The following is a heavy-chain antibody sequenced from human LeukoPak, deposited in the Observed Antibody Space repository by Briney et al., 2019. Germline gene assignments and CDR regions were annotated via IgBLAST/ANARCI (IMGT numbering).Heavy chain of an antibody. CDR1: GYTFTSYG. D-gene: IGHD4/OR15-4a*01. J-gene: IGHJ4*02. Sequence: GASVKVSCKASGYTFTSYGISWVRQAPGQGLEWMGWISGYSGNTDYAQKLQGRVTMTTDTSTSTVYMELRSLRSDDTAVYYCAREAFTTRCYDSWGQGTLVTVSS. CDR2: ISGYSGNT. V-gene: IGHV1-18*01. CDR3: AREAFTTRCYDS.